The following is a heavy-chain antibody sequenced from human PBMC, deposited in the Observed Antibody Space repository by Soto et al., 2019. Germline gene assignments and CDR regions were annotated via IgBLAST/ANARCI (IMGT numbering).Heavy chain of an antibody. D-gene: IGHD3-9*01. Sequence: PGGSLRLSCAASGFTFSSYAMSWVRQAPGKGLEWVSGISGSGGSTYYADSVKGRFTISRDNSKNTLDLQMNSLRAEDTAVYFCAKYWLLGTSDSDAFEIWGQGTMVTVSS. CDR1: GFTFSSYA. V-gene: IGHV3-23*01. CDR2: ISGSGGST. CDR3: AKYWLLGTSDSDAFEI. J-gene: IGHJ3*02.